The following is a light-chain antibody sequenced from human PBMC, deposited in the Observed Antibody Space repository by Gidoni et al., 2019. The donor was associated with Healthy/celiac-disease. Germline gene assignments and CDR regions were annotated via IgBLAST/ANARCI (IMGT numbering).Light chain of an antibody. CDR2: AAS. J-gene: IGKJ3*01. CDR3: QQSYSTLVT. V-gene: IGKV1-39*01. CDR1: QRISSY. Sequence: DIQMTQSPSSLSASVGDRVTITCRASQRISSYLNWYQQKPGKAPKLLIYAASSLQSGVPSMFSGSGSGTDFTLTISSLQPEDFATYYCQQSYSTLVTFGPGTKVDIK.